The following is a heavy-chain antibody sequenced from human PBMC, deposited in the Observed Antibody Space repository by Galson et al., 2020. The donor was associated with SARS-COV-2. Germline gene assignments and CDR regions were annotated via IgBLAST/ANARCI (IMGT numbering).Heavy chain of an antibody. D-gene: IGHD2-2*01. Sequence: TGGSLRLSCAASGFTFSSYAMHWVRQAPGKGLEWVAVISYDGSNKYYADSVKGRFTISRDNSKNTLYLQMNSLRAEDTAVYYCARDGILPAALDYWGQGTLVTVSS. J-gene: IGHJ4*02. CDR2: ISYDGSNK. CDR1: GFTFSSYA. V-gene: IGHV3-30*04. CDR3: ARDGILPAALDY.